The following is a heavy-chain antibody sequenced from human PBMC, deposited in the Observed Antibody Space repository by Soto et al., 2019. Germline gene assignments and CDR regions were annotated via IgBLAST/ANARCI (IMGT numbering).Heavy chain of an antibody. D-gene: IGHD2-15*01. V-gene: IGHV1-24*01. CDR3: ATGDYCGGGSCFDAFDI. Sequence: GASVKVSCKVSGYTLTELSMHWVRQAPGKGLEWMGGFDPEDGETIYAQKFQGRVTMTEDTSTDTAYMELSSLRSEDTAVYYCATGDYCGGGSCFDAFDIWRQGTMVTVSS. CDR2: FDPEDGET. CDR1: GYTLTELS. J-gene: IGHJ3*02.